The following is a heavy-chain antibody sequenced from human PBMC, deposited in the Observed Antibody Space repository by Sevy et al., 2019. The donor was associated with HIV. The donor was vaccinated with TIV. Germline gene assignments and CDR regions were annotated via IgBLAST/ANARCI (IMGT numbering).Heavy chain of an antibody. CDR3: ARDRKVVKWVD. J-gene: IGHJ4*02. D-gene: IGHD1-26*01. CDR1: GGTFSSYA. V-gene: IGHV1-69*13. CDR2: IIPIFGTA. Sequence: ASVKVSCKASGGTFSSYAISWVRQAPGQGLEWMGGIIPIFGTANYAQKFQGKVTITADESTGTAYMELSSLRSEDTAVYYCARDRKVVKWVDWGQGTLVTVSS.